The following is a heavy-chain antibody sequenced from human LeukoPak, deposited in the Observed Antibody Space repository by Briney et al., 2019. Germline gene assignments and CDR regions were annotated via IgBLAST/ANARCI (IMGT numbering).Heavy chain of an antibody. Sequence: SETLSLTCSVSGGSISSSDYYWGWIRQPPGKGLKWIGTMFYNGATKSNPSLSSRVTMSIDTSKNQFSLELRSVTAADTAVYYCAREARFALPVVGSGDYWGQGTLVTVSS. CDR2: MFYNGAT. CDR3: AREARFALPVVGSGDY. J-gene: IGHJ4*02. CDR1: GGSISSSDYY. V-gene: IGHV4-39*07. D-gene: IGHD6-19*01.